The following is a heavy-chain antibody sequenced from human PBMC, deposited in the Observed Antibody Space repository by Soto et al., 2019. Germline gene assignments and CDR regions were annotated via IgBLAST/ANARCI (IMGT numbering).Heavy chain of an antibody. V-gene: IGHV4-39*01. D-gene: IGHD2-2*01. J-gene: IGHJ6*02. CDR2: IYYSGST. CDR3: ARLSCSSTSCYVMFYYYYGMDV. Sequence: SETLSLTCTVSGGSISSSSYYWGWIRQPPGKGLEWIGSIYYSGSTYYNPSLKSRVTISVDTSKNQFSLKLSSVTAADAAVYYCARLSCSSTSCYVMFYYYYGMDVWGQGTTVT. CDR1: GGSISSSSYY.